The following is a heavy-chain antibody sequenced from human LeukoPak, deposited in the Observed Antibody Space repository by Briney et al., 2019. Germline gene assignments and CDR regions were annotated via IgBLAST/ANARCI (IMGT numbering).Heavy chain of an antibody. D-gene: IGHD4-17*01. CDR3: ARAAYDYGDPILHFDY. J-gene: IGHJ4*02. CDR1: GGTFSSYA. Sequence: SVKVPCKASGGTFSSYAISWVRQAPGQGLEWMGRIIPIFGIANYAQKFQGRVTITADKSTSTAYMELSSLRSEDTAVYYCARAAYDYGDPILHFDYWGRGTLVTVSS. V-gene: IGHV1-69*04. CDR2: IIPIFGIA.